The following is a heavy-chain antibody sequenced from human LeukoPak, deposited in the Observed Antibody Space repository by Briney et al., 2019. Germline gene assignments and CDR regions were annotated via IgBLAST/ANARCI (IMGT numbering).Heavy chain of an antibody. V-gene: IGHV3-48*02. Sequence: PGGSLRLSCAASGFTFSSYSMNWVRQAPGKGLEWVSYIRSSGSPIYYADSVKGRFTISRDNAKNLLYLQMNSLRDEDTAVYYCVRDPDALDYWGQGTPVTVSS. CDR3: VRDPDALDY. CDR1: GFTFSSYS. J-gene: IGHJ4*02. CDR2: IRSSGSPI.